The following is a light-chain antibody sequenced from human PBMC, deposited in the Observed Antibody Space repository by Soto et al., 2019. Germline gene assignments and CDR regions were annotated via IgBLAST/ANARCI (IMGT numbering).Light chain of an antibody. CDR1: QSVSSN. CDR2: GAS. J-gene: IGKJ4*01. V-gene: IGKV3D-15*01. Sequence: EIVMTQSPATLSVSPGERATLSCRASQSVSSNLAWYQQKPGQAPRLLISGASTRATGIPVRFSGSGSGTEFTLTISSLQSEDFAVYYCQQYNDWAPLTFGGGTKVEIK. CDR3: QQYNDWAPLT.